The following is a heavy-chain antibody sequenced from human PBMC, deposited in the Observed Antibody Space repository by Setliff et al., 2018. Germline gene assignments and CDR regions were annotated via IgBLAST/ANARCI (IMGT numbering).Heavy chain of an antibody. D-gene: IGHD2-15*01. Sequence: GGSLRLSCAASGFTFSSFAMSWVRQAPGKRLEWVSIINVGGTNTYYRDSVKGRFTISRDNSKSTLYLQMNSLRAEDTAIYYCAKGCHAGCFWSDCWGQGTLVTVSS. CDR3: AKGCHAGCFWSDC. CDR1: GFTFSSFA. J-gene: IGHJ4*02. V-gene: IGHV3-23*01. CDR2: INVGGTNT.